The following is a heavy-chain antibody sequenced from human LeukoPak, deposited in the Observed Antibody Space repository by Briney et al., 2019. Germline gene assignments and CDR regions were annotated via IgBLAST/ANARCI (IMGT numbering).Heavy chain of an antibody. V-gene: IGHV3-48*03. CDR2: ISTSGGAM. CDR3: GRVGRSYSSASCVDY. Sequence: TGGSLRLSCAASGFSFSSYEMNWVRQAPGKGLEWISYISTSGGAMYYADSVRGRLTVSRDNAKNSLYLQMDSLRAEDTAVYYCGRVGRSYSSASCVDYWGQGTLVTVSS. D-gene: IGHD6-25*01. J-gene: IGHJ4*02. CDR1: GFSFSSYE.